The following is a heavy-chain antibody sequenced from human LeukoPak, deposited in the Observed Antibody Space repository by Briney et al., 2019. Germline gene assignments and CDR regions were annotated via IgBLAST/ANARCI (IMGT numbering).Heavy chain of an antibody. CDR1: GGSISSYY. V-gene: IGHV4-59*06. D-gene: IGHD3-22*01. Sequence: SETLSLTCTVSGGSISSYYWSWIRQPPGKGLEWIGYIYYSGSTYYNPSLKSRVTISVDTSKNQFSLKLSSVTAADTAVYYCARTYYYDSSGYYYEGFDYWGQGTLVTVSS. CDR3: ARTYYYDSSGYYYEGFDY. CDR2: IYYSGST. J-gene: IGHJ4*02.